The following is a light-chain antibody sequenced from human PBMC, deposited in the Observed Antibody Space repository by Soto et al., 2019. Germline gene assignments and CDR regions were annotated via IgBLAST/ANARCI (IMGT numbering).Light chain of an antibody. CDR1: SSDVGGYNY. CDR3: SSYTSSSTIVV. V-gene: IGLV2-14*01. CDR2: DVS. Sequence: QSALTQPASVSGSPGQSITISCTGTSSDVGGYNYVSWYQQHPGKAPKLMISDVSNRPSGVSNRFSGSKSGNTASLTISGLQAEDEDDYYCSSYTSSSTIVVFGGGTKLTVL. J-gene: IGLJ2*01.